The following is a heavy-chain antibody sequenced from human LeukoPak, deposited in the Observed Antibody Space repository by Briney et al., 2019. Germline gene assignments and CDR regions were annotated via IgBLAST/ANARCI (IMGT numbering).Heavy chain of an antibody. CDR1: GFTFSDYY. D-gene: IGHD4-17*01. Sequence: GGSLRLSCAASGFTFSDYYMSWIRQSPGKGLEWVSYISSSGFTIFYSDSVMGRFTISKDNARNSLYLQMNSLRAEDTAVYYCARVLYGDYSPFDSWGQGTLVTVSS. V-gene: IGHV3-11*01. CDR2: ISSSGFTI. CDR3: ARVLYGDYSPFDS. J-gene: IGHJ4*02.